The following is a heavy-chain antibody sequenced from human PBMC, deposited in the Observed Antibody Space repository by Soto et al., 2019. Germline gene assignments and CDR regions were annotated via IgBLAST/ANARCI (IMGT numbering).Heavy chain of an antibody. Sequence: QVQLVQSGSEVKKPGASVKVSCKASGYTFTNYGISWVRQAPGEGPEWMGWISGYNGNTNYAQTLQGRVTMTTDTSTSTAYMELRSLRSDDTAVYYCARGGSSWSAEYYQHWGQGTLVIVSS. CDR2: ISGYNGNT. V-gene: IGHV1-18*01. J-gene: IGHJ1*01. D-gene: IGHD6-13*01. CDR1: GYTFTNYG. CDR3: ARGGSSWSAEYYQH.